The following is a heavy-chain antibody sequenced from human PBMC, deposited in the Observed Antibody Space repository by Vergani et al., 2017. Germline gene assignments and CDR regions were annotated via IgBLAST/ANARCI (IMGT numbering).Heavy chain of an antibody. CDR2: IYYSGST. CDR1: GGSISSYY. J-gene: IGHJ6*02. CDR3: ARNMVRGVRYYGMDV. D-gene: IGHD3-10*01. Sequence: QVQLQESGPGLVQPSETLSLTCTVSGGSISSYYWSWIRQPPGKGLEWIGYIYYSGSTNYHPSLKSRVTISVDTSKNQFSLKLSSVTAADTAVYYCARNMVRGVRYYGMDVWGQGTTVTVSS. V-gene: IGHV4-59*01.